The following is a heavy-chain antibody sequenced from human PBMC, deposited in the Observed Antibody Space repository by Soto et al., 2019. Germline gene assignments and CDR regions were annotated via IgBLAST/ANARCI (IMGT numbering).Heavy chain of an antibody. CDR1: GGSISSYY. V-gene: IGHV4-59*01. Sequence: SEILSLTCTVSGGSISSYYWSWIRQPPGKGLEWIGYIYYSGSTNYNPSLKSRVTISVDTSKNQFSLKLSSVTAADTAVYYCARWIAAAGTGWFDPWGQGTLVTVSS. D-gene: IGHD6-13*01. J-gene: IGHJ5*02. CDR3: ARWIAAAGTGWFDP. CDR2: IYYSGST.